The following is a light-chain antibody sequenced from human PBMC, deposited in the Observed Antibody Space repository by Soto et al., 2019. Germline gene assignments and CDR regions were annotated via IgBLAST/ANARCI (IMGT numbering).Light chain of an antibody. CDR3: CSSAGTYTYV. CDR2: DVS. Sequence: QSVLTQPRSVSGSPGQSVAISCTGTNSNLGDYNYVSWYQQHPGKAPKLMISDVSKRPSGVPDRFSGSKSGNTASLTISGLQAEDEADYYCCSSAGTYTYVFGTVTKLTVL. J-gene: IGLJ1*01. CDR1: NSNLGDYNY. V-gene: IGLV2-11*01.